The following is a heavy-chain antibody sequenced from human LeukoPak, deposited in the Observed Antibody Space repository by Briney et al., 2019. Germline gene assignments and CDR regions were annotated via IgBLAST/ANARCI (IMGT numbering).Heavy chain of an antibody. J-gene: IGHJ4*02. Sequence: PGGSLRLSCAASGFTFSSYAMSWVRQAPGKGLEWVSAISGSGGSTYYADSVKGRFTISRDNSKNTLYLQMNSLRAEDTAVYYCARVGELAAAGRGWRTGGGGRFDYWGQGTLVTVSS. V-gene: IGHV3-23*01. CDR3: ARVGELAAAGRGWRTGGGGRFDY. D-gene: IGHD6-13*01. CDR2: ISGSGGST. CDR1: GFTFSSYA.